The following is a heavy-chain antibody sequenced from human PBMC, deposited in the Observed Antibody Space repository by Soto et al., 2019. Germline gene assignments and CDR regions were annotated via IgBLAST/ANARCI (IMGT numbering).Heavy chain of an antibody. J-gene: IGHJ5*02. Sequence: GGSVRLSCAASGFTFDDYAMHWFRQAPGKGLEWVSGISWNSGSIGYADSVKGRFTISRDNAKNSLYLQMNSLRAEDTALYYCAKDSRGDYVGKFDPWGQGTLVTVS. V-gene: IGHV3-9*01. CDR1: GFTFDDYA. D-gene: IGHD4-17*01. CDR3: AKDSRGDYVGKFDP. CDR2: ISWNSGSI.